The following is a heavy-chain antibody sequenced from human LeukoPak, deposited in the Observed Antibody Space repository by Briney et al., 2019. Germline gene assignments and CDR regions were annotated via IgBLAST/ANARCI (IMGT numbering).Heavy chain of an antibody. J-gene: IGHJ5*02. CDR3: ARQPPSVRFLEWLPPLFDP. V-gene: IGHV4-39*01. D-gene: IGHD3-3*01. CDR1: GGSISSSSYY. CDR2: IYYSGST. Sequence: SETLSLTCTVSGGSISSSSYYWGWIRQPPGKGLEWIGSIYYSGSTYYNPSLKSRVTISVDTSKNQFSLKLSSVTAADTAVYYCARQPPSVRFLEWLPPLFDPWGQGTLVTVSS.